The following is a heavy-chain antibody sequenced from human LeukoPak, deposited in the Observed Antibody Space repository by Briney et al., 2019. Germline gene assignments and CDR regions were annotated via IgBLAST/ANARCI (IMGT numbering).Heavy chain of an antibody. D-gene: IGHD3-3*01. J-gene: IGHJ4*02. CDR1: GFTFSSYA. CDR2: ISGSGGST. Sequence: GGSLRLSCAASGFTFSSYATSWVRQAPGKGLEWVSAISGSGGSTYYADSVKGRFTISRDNSKNTLYLQMNSLRAEDTAVYYCAKDNYYDFWSGYLTPDYWGQGTLVTVSS. CDR3: AKDNYYDFWSGYLTPDY. V-gene: IGHV3-23*01.